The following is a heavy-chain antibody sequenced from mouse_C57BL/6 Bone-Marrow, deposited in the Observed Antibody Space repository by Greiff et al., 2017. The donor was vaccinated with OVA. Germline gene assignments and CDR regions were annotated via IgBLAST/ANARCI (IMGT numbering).Heavy chain of an antibody. CDR1: GFTFSSYA. J-gene: IGHJ3*01. Sequence: EVQVVESGGGLVKPGGSLKLSCAASGFTFSSYAMSWVRQTPEKRLEWVATISDGGSYTYYPDNVKGRFTISRDNAKNNLYLQMSHLKSEDTAMYYCARGTYSNYGWFAYWGQGTLVTVSA. CDR3: ARGTYSNYGWFAY. V-gene: IGHV5-4*01. CDR2: ISDGGSYT. D-gene: IGHD2-5*01.